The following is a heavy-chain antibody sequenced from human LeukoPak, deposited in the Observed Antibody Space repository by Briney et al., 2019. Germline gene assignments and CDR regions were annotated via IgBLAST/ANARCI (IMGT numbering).Heavy chain of an antibody. CDR2: ISGSGGST. V-gene: IGHV3-23*01. Sequence: AGGSLRLSCAASGFTFSSYAMSWVRQAPGKGLEWVSAISGSGGSTYYADSVKGRFTISRDNSKNTLYLQMNSLRAEDTAVYYCARDVYGSGNWFDYWGQGTLVTVSS. D-gene: IGHD3-10*01. J-gene: IGHJ4*02. CDR1: GFTFSSYA. CDR3: ARDVYGSGNWFDY.